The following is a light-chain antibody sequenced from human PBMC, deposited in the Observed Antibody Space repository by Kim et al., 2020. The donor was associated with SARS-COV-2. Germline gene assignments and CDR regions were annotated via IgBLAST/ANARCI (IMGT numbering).Light chain of an antibody. CDR1: QSVLYSSNNKNY. CDR2: WAS. J-gene: IGKJ4*01. CDR3: QQYYSTPLT. Sequence: RATINCQSSQSVLYSSNNKNYLAWYQQKPGQPPKLLIYWASTRESGVPDRFSGSGSGTDFTLTISSLQAEDVAVYYCQQYYSTPLTFGGGTKLEIK. V-gene: IGKV4-1*01.